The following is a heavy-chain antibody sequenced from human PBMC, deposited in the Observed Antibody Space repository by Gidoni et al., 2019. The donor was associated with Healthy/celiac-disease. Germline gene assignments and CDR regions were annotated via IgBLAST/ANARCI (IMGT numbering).Heavy chain of an antibody. V-gene: IGHV3-21*02. CDR3: ARDMDYYDSSGYYYVSDY. Sequence: VQLVESGGGLVKPGGSLRLSCAASGFPSSTFSSYSMNWVRQAPGKGLEWVSSIRSSGRYISYADSVKGRFTISRDNAKNSLYMQMNSLRAEDTAVYYCARDMDYYDSSGYYYVSDYWGQGTRVTVSS. J-gene: IGHJ4*02. D-gene: IGHD3-22*01. CDR1: GFPSSTFSSYS. CDR2: IRSSGRYI.